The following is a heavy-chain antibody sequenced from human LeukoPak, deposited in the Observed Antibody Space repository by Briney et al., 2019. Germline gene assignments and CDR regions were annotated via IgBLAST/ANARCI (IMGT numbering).Heavy chain of an antibody. V-gene: IGHV1-69*06. Sequence: GASVKVSCKASGGTFSSYAISWVRQAPGQGLEWMGGIIPIFGTANYAQKFQGRVTITADKSTSTAYMELSSLRSEDTAVYYCARDLNSYYDSSGYYYNWFDPWGQGTLVTVSS. CDR2: IIPIFGTA. CDR3: ARDLNSYYDSSGYYYNWFDP. CDR1: GGTFSSYA. D-gene: IGHD3-22*01. J-gene: IGHJ5*02.